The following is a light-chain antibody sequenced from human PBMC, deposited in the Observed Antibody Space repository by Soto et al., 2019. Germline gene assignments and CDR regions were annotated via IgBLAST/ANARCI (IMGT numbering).Light chain of an antibody. Sequence: EVVLTQSPGTLSLSLGERATLSCRASQSVSSSSLAWYQQKPGQAPSLLIYGASHRATGIPDRFSGSGSGTAFSLTISRLEPEDFAVYYCQQDGGSPLITFGQGTRLEIK. CDR1: QSVSSSS. J-gene: IGKJ5*01. CDR3: QQDGGSPLIT. V-gene: IGKV3-20*01. CDR2: GAS.